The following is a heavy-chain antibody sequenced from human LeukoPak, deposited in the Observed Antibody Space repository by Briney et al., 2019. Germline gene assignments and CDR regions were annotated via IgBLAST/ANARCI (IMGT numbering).Heavy chain of an antibody. CDR2: IYTSGST. V-gene: IGHV4-4*07. D-gene: IGHD5-12*01. CDR1: GGSISSYY. CDR3: ARGWNSGYDQYYFDY. J-gene: IGHJ4*02. Sequence: SETLPLTCTVSGGSISSYYWSWIRQPAGKGLEWIGRIYTSGSTNYNPSLKSRVTMSVDTSKNQFSLKLSSVTAADTAVYYCARGWNSGYDQYYFDYWGQGTLVTVSS.